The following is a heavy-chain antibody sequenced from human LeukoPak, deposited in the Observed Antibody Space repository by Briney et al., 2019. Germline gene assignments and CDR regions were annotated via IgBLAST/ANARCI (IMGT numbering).Heavy chain of an antibody. D-gene: IGHD3-10*01. J-gene: IGHJ3*02. V-gene: IGHV3-53*01. Sequence: GGSLRLSCAASGFTVSSNYMSWVRQAPGKGLEWVSVIYSGGSTYYADSVKGRFTISRDNSKNTLYLQMNSLRAEVTAVYYCARELVGWFGELLNAFDIWGQGTMVTVSS. CDR3: ARELVGWFGELLNAFDI. CDR1: GFTVSSNY. CDR2: IYSGGST.